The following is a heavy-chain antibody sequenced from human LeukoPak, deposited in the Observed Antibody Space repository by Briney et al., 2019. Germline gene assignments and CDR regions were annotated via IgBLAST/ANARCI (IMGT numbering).Heavy chain of an antibody. CDR2: IYDGGKT. CDR3: ARVPRSNTYYYYFYIDV. CDR1: GGSISSGNYY. Sequence: SETLSLTCTVSGGSISSGNYYWSWIRQHPGKGLEWIGNIYDGGKTYDNPSLKSRITMSIDTSKNQFSLRLRSVTAADAAIYFCARVPRSNTYYYYFYIDVWGIGTTVTVSS. J-gene: IGHJ6*03. V-gene: IGHV4-31*03.